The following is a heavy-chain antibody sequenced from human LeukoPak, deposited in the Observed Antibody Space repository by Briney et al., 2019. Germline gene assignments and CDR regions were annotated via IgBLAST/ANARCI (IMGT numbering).Heavy chain of an antibody. CDR1: GFTFSSYW. V-gene: IGHV3-7*01. CDR3: ARIGAMSSGCLDI. J-gene: IGHJ3*02. D-gene: IGHD6-19*01. CDR2: IKQDGSEK. Sequence: GGSLRLSCAASGFTFSSYWMSWVRQAPGKGLEWVANIKQDGSEKYYVHSVKGRFTISRDNAKNSLYLQMNSLRAEDTAVYYWARIGAMSSGCLDIWGQGTMVTVSS.